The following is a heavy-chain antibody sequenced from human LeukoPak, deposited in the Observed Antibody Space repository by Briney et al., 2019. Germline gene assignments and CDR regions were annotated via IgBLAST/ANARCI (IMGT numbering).Heavy chain of an antibody. CDR1: GFTFSSYG. V-gene: IGHV3-23*01. J-gene: IGHJ4*02. CDR3: AKEPSYYYGSGAFDY. D-gene: IGHD3-10*01. Sequence: GGSLRLSCAASGFTFSSYGMSWVRQAPGKGLEWVSAISGSGGSTYYADSVKGRFTISRDNSKNTLYLQMNSLRAEDTAVYYCAKEPSYYYGSGAFDYWGQGTLVTVSS. CDR2: ISGSGGST.